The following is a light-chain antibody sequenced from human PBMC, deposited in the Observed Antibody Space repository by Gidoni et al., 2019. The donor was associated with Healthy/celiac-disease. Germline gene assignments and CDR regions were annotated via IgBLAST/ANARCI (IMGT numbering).Light chain of an antibody. Sequence: NFMLTQPPSVSESPGKTVTISCTRSSGSIASNYVQWYQHRPGSAPTTVIYEDNQRPSGVPDRFSGSIDSSSNSASLTISGLKTEDEADYYCQSYDSSNLVFGGGTKLTVL. CDR1: SGSIASNY. V-gene: IGLV6-57*04. J-gene: IGLJ3*02. CDR2: EDN. CDR3: QSYDSSNLV.